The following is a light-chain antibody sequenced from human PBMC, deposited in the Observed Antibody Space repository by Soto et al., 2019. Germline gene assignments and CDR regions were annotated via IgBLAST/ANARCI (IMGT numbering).Light chain of an antibody. CDR2: NID. V-gene: IGLV1-44*01. CDR1: SSNIGSNS. J-gene: IGLJ2*01. Sequence: QSVMTQSPSASGTPGQRVTISCSGSSSNIGSNSVNWYQQLPGTAPKLLIYNIDQRPSGVPDRFLGSKSGSSASLAISGLQSEDEADYYCASWDDRLSGPIFGGGTKLTVL. CDR3: ASWDDRLSGPI.